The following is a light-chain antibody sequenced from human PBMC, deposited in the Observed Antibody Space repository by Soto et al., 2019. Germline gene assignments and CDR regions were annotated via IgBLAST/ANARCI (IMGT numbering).Light chain of an antibody. V-gene: IGLV2-23*01. J-gene: IGLJ1*01. CDR1: SSDVGSYNL. CDR3: CSNAGSSTYV. Sequence: QSVLTQPASVSGSPGQSITISCTGTSSDVGSYNLVSWYQQHPGKAPKLMIYEGSKRPSGVSNRFSGSKSGNTASLTISGLQAEDEADYYCCSNAGSSTYVFGTGTKVTV. CDR2: EGS.